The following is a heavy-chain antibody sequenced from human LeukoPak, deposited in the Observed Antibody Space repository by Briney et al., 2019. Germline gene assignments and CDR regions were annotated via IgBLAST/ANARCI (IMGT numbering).Heavy chain of an antibody. CDR3: ARLATRYYDSSDAFDI. J-gene: IGHJ3*02. CDR1: GYTFTSYD. V-gene: IGHV1-8*01. Sequence: ASVKVSCKASGYTFTSYDINWVRQATGQGLEWMGWMNPNSGNTGYAQKFQGRVTMTRNTSISTAYMELSSLRSDDTAVYYCARLATRYYDSSDAFDIWGQGTMVTVSS. D-gene: IGHD3-22*01. CDR2: MNPNSGNT.